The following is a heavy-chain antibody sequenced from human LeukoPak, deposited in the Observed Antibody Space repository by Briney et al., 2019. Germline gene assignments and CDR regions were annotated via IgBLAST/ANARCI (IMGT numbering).Heavy chain of an antibody. CDR3: ARFGQKVATAVGY. CDR1: GYTFTGYY. Sequence: ASVKVSCKASGYTFTGYYMHWVWQAPGQGLEWVGWINPNSGGTNYAQKFQGRVTMTRDTSISTAYMELSRLRSDDTAVYYCARFGQKVATAVGYWGQGTLVTVSS. J-gene: IGHJ4*02. D-gene: IGHD5-12*01. V-gene: IGHV1-2*02. CDR2: INPNSGGT.